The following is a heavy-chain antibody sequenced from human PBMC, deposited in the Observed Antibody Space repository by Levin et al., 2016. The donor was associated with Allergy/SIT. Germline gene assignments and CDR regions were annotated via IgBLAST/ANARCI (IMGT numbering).Heavy chain of an antibody. V-gene: IGHV1-18*04. J-gene: IGHJ4*02. Sequence: ASVKVSCKASGYAFSTHGFSWVRQAPGQGLEWMGWISGESGKTTYGPKFQGRVTMTTDTNTNTAYMELRSLRHDDTAVYYCAKDLLTVVLAHEFDSWGQGNLVTVSS. D-gene: IGHD2-15*01. CDR3: AKDLLTVVLAHEFDS. CDR1: GYAFSTHG. CDR2: ISGESGKT.